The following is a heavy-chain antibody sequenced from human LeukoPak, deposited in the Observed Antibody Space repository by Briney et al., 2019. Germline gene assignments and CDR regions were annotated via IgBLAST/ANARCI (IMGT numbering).Heavy chain of an antibody. V-gene: IGHV3-23*01. CDR2: ISGSGGST. CDR3: AKGLYCSSTSCYYFDY. Sequence: PGGSLRLSCAASGFTFSSYAMSWVRQAPGKGLEWVSAISGSGGSTYYADSVKGRFTISRDNSKNTLCLQMNSLRAEDTAVYYCAKGLYCSSTSCYYFDYWGQGTLVTVSS. D-gene: IGHD2-2*01. J-gene: IGHJ4*02. CDR1: GFTFSSYA.